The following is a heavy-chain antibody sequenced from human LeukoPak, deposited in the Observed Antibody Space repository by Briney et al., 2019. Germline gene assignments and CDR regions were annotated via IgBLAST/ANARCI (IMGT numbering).Heavy chain of an antibody. CDR1: GGSFSGYY. V-gene: IGHV4-34*01. D-gene: IGHD6-13*01. Sequence: SETLSLTCAVYGGSFSGYYWSWIRQPPGKGLEWIGEINHSGSTNYNPSLKSRVTISVDTSKNQFSLKLSSVTAADTAVYYCARGLRYSSSPTSDYWGQGTLVTVSS. CDR3: ARGLRYSSSPTSDY. J-gene: IGHJ4*02. CDR2: INHSGST.